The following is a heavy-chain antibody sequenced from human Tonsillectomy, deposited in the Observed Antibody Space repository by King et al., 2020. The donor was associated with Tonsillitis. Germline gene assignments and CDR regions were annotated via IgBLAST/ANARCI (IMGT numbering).Heavy chain of an antibody. CDR3: ASDTRRSPRNTFDS. CDR2: INNSGST. V-gene: IGHV4-34*01. CDR1: VGSFSGYY. Sequence: VQLQQWGAGLLKPSETLSLTCAVYVGSFSGYYWSWIRQPPRKGLEWIAEINNSGSTNYNPSLKSRVTISVGPPKNQFSLKLNSMTAADTAVYYCASDTRRSPRNTFDSWGLGTMVTVSA. J-gene: IGHJ3*02.